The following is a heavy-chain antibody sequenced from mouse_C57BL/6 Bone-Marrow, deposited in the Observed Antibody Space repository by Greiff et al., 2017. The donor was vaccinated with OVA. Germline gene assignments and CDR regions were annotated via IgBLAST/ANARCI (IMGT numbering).Heavy chain of an antibody. D-gene: IGHD1-1*01. V-gene: IGHV2-3*01. Sequence: QVQLQQSGPGLVAPSQSLSISCTASGFSFTSYGVSWVRQPPGKGLEWLGVIRRDGSKNYHSAIISRLSISTDNSKSQVFLKLNSLQTDDTATYYCAKGGRSFDYWGQGTTLTVSS. CDR2: IRRDGSK. J-gene: IGHJ2*01. CDR3: AKGGRSFDY. CDR1: GFSFTSYG.